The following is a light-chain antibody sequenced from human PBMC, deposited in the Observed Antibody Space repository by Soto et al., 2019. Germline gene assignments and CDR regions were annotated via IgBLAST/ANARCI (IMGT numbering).Light chain of an antibody. Sequence: EIVLAQSPGTLSLSPGERATLSCRAGQSVSSSYLAWYQQKPGQAPRLLIYGASSRATGIPDRFSGSGSGTDFTLTISRLEPEDFAVYYCQQYNDWPRTFGQGTKVDIK. V-gene: IGKV3-20*01. J-gene: IGKJ1*01. CDR1: QSVSSSY. CDR3: QQYNDWPRT. CDR2: GAS.